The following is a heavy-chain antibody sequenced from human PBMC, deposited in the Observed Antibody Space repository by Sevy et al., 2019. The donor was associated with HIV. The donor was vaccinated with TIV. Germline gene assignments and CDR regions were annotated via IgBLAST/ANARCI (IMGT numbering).Heavy chain of an antibody. J-gene: IGHJ4*02. CDR1: NGSFSDYY. CDR2: INQSGST. CDR3: ARPYRY. Sequence: SETLSLTCGVYNGSFSDYYWSWFCQPPGKGLEWMGEINQSGSTTYNPSLKSRVTISIDASKNQFSLKLNSVTAADTAVYYCARPYRYWGQGSLVTVSS. D-gene: IGHD3-16*02. V-gene: IGHV4-34*01.